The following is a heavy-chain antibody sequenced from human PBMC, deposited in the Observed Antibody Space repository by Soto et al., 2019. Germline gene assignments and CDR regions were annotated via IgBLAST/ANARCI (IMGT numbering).Heavy chain of an antibody. CDR2: INHSGST. J-gene: IGHJ6*02. Sequence: SETLSLTCTVSGGSISSGGYYWSWIRQPPGKGLEWIGEINHSGSTNYNPSLKSRVTISVDTSKNQFSLKLSSVTAADTAVYYCARGGGGSSWYYYYYGMDVWGQGTTVTVSS. V-gene: IGHV4-39*07. CDR1: GGSISSGGYY. CDR3: ARGGGGSSWYYYYYGMDV. D-gene: IGHD6-13*01.